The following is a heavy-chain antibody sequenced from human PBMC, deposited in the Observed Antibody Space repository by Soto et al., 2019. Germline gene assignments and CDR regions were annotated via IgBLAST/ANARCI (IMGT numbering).Heavy chain of an antibody. CDR3: ATSYGSGYRAFDY. V-gene: IGHV1-69*04. CDR2: VNPILSMS. D-gene: IGHD3-10*01. CDR1: GDTFSFYS. Sequence: QVQLVQSGAEVKRPGSSVKVSCKASGDTFSFYSINWVRQAPGQGLEWMGRVNPILSMSNYAQRFQGRVTMTGDKSTSTAYMELSGLRSEDTAMYYCATSYGSGYRAFDYWGQGALVTVSS. J-gene: IGHJ4*02.